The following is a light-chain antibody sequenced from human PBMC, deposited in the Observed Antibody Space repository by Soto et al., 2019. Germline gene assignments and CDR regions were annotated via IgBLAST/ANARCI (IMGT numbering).Light chain of an antibody. CDR2: GNS. CDR3: PSCDSSLSGVV. V-gene: IGLV1-40*01. Sequence: HSVLTQPPSVSGAPGQRVTISCTGSSSNIGAGYDVHWYQQLPGTAPKLLIYGNSNRPSGVPNRFSGSKSRTSASLAITGLQAEDEADYYCPSCDSSLSGVVFGGGTKLTVL. J-gene: IGLJ2*01. CDR1: SSNIGAGYD.